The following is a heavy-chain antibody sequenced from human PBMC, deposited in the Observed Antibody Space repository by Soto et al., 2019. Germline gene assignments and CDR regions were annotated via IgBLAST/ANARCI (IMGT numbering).Heavy chain of an antibody. D-gene: IGHD3-16*01. Sequence: QVQLVESGGGVVQPGKSLRLSCAAAGFAFSRDGMHWVRQAPGKGLEWVAVISFDGSDKYYADSVKGRDTISRDTSKNTVDLQMNSLRPEDTALYYCAKPKGAGINFDSWGQGTLVTVSS. CDR2: ISFDGSDK. V-gene: IGHV3-30*18. CDR1: GFAFSRDG. J-gene: IGHJ4*02. CDR3: AKPKGAGINFDS.